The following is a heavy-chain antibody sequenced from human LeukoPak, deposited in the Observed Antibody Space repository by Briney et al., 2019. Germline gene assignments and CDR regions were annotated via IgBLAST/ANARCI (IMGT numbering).Heavy chain of an antibody. CDR3: AKAITDHDL. D-gene: IGHD3-16*01. CDR1: GFSFSSYG. J-gene: IGHJ1*01. Sequence: GGSLRLSCVASGFSFSSYGMHWVRQTPDKGLEWVALIRFDGSDKFYADSVKGRFTVSRDNSKNTVYLQMNSLRVDDTAVYFCAKAITDHDLWGQGTLVTVSS. CDR2: IRFDGSDK. V-gene: IGHV3-30*02.